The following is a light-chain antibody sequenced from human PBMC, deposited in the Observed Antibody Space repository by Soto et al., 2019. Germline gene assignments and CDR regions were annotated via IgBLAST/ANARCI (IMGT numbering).Light chain of an antibody. Sequence: EVVLTQSPGTLSLSPVDRASLSCMASQNLSRYFLAWYQHKPGQAPRLLIYGASTRATGMSARFSGIGSGTEFTLTISSLQSEDFAVYYCQQYNSWPLTFGGGTKVDIK. J-gene: IGKJ4*01. CDR2: GAS. V-gene: IGKV3-15*01. CDR1: QNLSRY. CDR3: QQYNSWPLT.